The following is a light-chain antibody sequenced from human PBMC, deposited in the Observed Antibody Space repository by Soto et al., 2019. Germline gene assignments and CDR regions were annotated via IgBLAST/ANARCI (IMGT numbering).Light chain of an antibody. CDR3: AAWDDSLSAWV. CDR2: SNN. J-gene: IGLJ3*02. CDR1: SSNIGSRT. V-gene: IGLV1-44*01. Sequence: QSVLTQPPSASGTPGQRVTISCSGSSSNIGSRTVNWYQQLPGTAPKVLIYSNNQWPSGVPDRFSGSKSGTSASLAITGLQSEDEADYYCAAWDDSLSAWVFGGGTKLTV.